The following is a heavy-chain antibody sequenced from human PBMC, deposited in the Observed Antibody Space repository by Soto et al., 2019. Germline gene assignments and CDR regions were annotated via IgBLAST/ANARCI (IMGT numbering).Heavy chain of an antibody. CDR2: IYHSGST. J-gene: IGHJ4*02. D-gene: IGHD1-26*01. V-gene: IGHV4-30-2*01. CDR3: AGGTGVARHY. CDR1: GGSLSSGGYS. Sequence: QLQLQESGSGLVKPSQTLSLTCAVSGGSLSSGGYSWSWLRQPPGKGLGWIGYIYHSGSTSYNPSLRCRVALSVDRSTNQFSLKLSSVTAADMAVYFCAGGTGVARHYWGQGTLVTVSS.